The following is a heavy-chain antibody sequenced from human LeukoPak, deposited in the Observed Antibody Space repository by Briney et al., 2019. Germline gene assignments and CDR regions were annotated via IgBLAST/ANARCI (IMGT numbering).Heavy chain of an antibody. V-gene: IGHV4-61*01. J-gene: IGHJ4*02. CDR2: IYYSGST. CDR3: AGSGSWDQLDY. D-gene: IGHD6-13*01. Sequence: SETLSLTCTVSGGSVSSGSYYWSWIRQPPGKGLEWIGYIYYSGSTNYNPSLKSRVTISVDTSKNQFSLKLSSVTAADTAVYYCAGSGSWDQLDYWGQGTLVTVSS. CDR1: GGSVSSGSYY.